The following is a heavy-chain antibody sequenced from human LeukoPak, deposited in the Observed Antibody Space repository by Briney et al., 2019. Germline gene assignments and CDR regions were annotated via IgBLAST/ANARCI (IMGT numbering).Heavy chain of an antibody. CDR2: INWNGGST. CDR1: GFTFDDYA. CDR3: ARVFVDVTVFDY. J-gene: IGHJ4*02. D-gene: IGHD1-20*01. V-gene: IGHV3-20*04. Sequence: GGSLRLSCAASGFTFDDYAMHWVRHAPGKGLEWVAGINWNGGSTGYADSVKGRFTISRDNAKNSLYLQMNSLRAEDTALYYCARVFVDVTVFDYWGQGTLVTVSS.